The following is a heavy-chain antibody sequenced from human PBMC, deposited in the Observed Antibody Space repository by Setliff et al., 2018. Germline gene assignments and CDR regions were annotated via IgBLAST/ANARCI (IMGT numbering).Heavy chain of an antibody. J-gene: IGHJ4*02. D-gene: IGHD2-2*01. CDR2: IYRNGNT. CDR3: ARPGGFCDSNGCWDGYFDY. Sequence: PSETLSLTCSVSDFSINSGYYWGWIRQSPGEGLEWIGSIYRNGNTYYNPSLKSRVTISVDTSKNQLSLKLNSVTAADTAVYYCARPGGFCDSNGCWDGYFDYWGQGTPVTVSS. CDR1: DFSINSGYY. V-gene: IGHV4-38-2*01.